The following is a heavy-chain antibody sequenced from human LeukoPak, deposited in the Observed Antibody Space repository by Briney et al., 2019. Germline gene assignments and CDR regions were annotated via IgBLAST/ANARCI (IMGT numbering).Heavy chain of an antibody. V-gene: IGHV3-21*01. J-gene: IGHJ4*02. D-gene: IGHD6-13*01. Sequence: GGSLRPSCAASGFTFSSYRMNWVRQAPGKGLEWVSSISSSSSYIYYADSVKGRFTISRDNAKNSLYLQMNSLRAEDTAVYYCARGAAGSYSGIDYWGQGTLVTVSS. CDR1: GFTFSSYR. CDR2: ISSSSSYI. CDR3: ARGAAGSYSGIDY.